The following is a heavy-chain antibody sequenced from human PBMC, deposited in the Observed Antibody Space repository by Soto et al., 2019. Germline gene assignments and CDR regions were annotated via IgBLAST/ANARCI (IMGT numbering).Heavy chain of an antibody. CDR1: GYLLAEFA. CDR3: ATYLVTTMHVCDI. J-gene: IGHJ3*02. D-gene: IGHD3-10*01. V-gene: IGHV1-24*01. CDR2: FDPEDGET. Sequence: QVQLVQSGAEVTKPGASVRVSCKVSGYLLAEFAIHWVRQAPGKVLEWMGGFDPEDGETIYAQSFQGRVTMTEDTATDTAEFELNSLRSEDTAVYYCATYLVTTMHVCDIWGEWTVVTVSS.